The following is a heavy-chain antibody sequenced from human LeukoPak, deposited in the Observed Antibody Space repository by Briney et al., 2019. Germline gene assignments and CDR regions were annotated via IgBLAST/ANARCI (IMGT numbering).Heavy chain of an antibody. CDR2: ISGSGGST. V-gene: IGHV3-23*01. CDR1: GFTFSSYG. D-gene: IGHD6-13*01. CDR3: AKAPGYSSSRLGPSDV. J-gene: IGHJ6*02. Sequence: GGSLRLSCAASGFTFSSYGMHWVRQAPGKGLEWVSAISGSGGSTYYADSVKGRFTTSRDNSKNTLYLQMNSLRAEDTAVYYCAKAPGYSSSRLGPSDVWGQGTTVTVSS.